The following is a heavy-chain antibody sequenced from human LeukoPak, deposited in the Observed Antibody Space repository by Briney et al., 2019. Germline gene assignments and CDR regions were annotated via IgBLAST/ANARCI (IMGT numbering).Heavy chain of an antibody. V-gene: IGHV3-21*01. CDR1: GFIFCRYT. D-gene: IGHD6-25*01. CDR2: ISSSGTYI. CDR3: ARGGRRRCYFDY. Sequence: VGSLRHSRAASGFIFCRYTLHGVRQAPGKGLEWVSSISSSGTYIYYAGSLNGRITISRDDDKTSLFLQMNSLRDEDTAVYYCARGGRRRCYFDYWGQGTLVTVSS. J-gene: IGHJ4*02.